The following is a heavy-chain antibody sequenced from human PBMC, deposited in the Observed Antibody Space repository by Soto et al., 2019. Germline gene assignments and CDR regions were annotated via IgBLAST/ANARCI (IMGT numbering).Heavy chain of an antibody. V-gene: IGHV1-2*02. J-gene: IGHJ6*02. Sequence: QVQLVQSGAEVKKPGASVKVSCKASGYTFTGYYMHWVRQAPGQGLEWMGWINPNSGGTNYAQKFQGGVTMTRDTSISTAYMELSRLRSDDTAVYYCARDPGMTTVTTDYYYGMDVWGQGTTVTVSS. D-gene: IGHD4-4*01. CDR2: INPNSGGT. CDR1: GYTFTGYY. CDR3: ARDPGMTTVTTDYYYGMDV.